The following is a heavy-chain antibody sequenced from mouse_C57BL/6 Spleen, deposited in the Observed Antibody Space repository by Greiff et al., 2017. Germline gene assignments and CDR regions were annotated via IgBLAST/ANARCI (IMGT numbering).Heavy chain of an antibody. CDR2: INPGSGGT. D-gene: IGHD2-3*01. V-gene: IGHV1-54*01. CDR1: GYAFTNYL. Sequence: VQLQQSGAELVRPGTSVKVSCKASGYAFTNYLIEWVKQRPGQGLEWIGVINPGSGGTNYNEKFQGKATLTADKSSSTAYMQLSSLTSEDSAVYFCAREGYYVFDYWGQGTTLTVSS. CDR3: AREGYYVFDY. J-gene: IGHJ2*01.